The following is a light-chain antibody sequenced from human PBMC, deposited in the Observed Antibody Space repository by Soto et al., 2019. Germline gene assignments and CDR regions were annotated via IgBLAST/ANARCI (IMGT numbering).Light chain of an antibody. J-gene: IGKJ4*01. CDR2: GAS. CDR1: QGVSRK. Sequence: DIVMTQSPATLSVAPGERVTFSCRASQGVSRKLAWYQHKPGQAPRPLISGASTGATGIPARFSGSGSGTEFTLTISSLQSEDCAIYYCQQYHTWPITFGGGTKVGIK. CDR3: QQYHTWPIT. V-gene: IGKV3-15*01.